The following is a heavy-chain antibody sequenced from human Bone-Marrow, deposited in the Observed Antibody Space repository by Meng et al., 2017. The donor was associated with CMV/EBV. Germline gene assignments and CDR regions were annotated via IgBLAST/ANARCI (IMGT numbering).Heavy chain of an antibody. J-gene: IGHJ4*01. CDR3: ARDHGIVGATRFDY. CDR1: GGTFSSYT. D-gene: IGHD1-26*01. CDR2: IIPILGIA. Sequence: SAMVFCKASGGTFSSYTISWVRHAPGQGLEWMGGIIPILGIANYAQKFQGRVTITADKSTSTAYMELSSLRSEDTAVYYCARDHGIVGATRFDYWGQGTLVTVSS. V-gene: IGHV1-69*10.